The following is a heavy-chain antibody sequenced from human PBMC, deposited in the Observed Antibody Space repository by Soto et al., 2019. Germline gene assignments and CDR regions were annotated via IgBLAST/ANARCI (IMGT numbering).Heavy chain of an antibody. V-gene: IGHV4-31*03. D-gene: IGHD2-8*01. Sequence: SETLSLTCTVSGGSISGGTYYWAWIRQHPGKGLEWAGYLYYGGSPYYNASLKSRVTISLDTPKNQFSLTLSSMTAADTAVYYCASGQDLVHTLGYWGQGTLVTVSS. J-gene: IGHJ4*02. CDR1: GGSISGGTYY. CDR2: LYYGGSP. CDR3: ASGQDLVHTLGY.